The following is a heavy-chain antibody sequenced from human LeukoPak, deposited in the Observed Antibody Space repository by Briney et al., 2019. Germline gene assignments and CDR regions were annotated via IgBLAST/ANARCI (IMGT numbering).Heavy chain of an antibody. V-gene: IGHV4-39*07. J-gene: IGHJ4*02. Sequence: SETLSLTCTVSGGSISSSSYYWGWIRQPPGKGLEWIGSIYYSGSTYYNPSLKSRVTISVDTSKNQFSLKLSSVTAADTAVYYCARSGDYGDYSLWYWGQGTLVTVSS. CDR1: GGSISSSSYY. CDR2: IYYSGST. D-gene: IGHD4-17*01. CDR3: ARSGDYGDYSLWY.